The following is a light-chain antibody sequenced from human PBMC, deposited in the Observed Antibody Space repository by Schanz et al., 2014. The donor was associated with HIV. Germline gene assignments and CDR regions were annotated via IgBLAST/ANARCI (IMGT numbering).Light chain of an antibody. CDR3: SSYTTNSPWV. J-gene: IGLJ3*02. V-gene: IGLV2-14*03. CDR2: DVS. CDR1: SSDVGGYNF. Sequence: SALTQPASVSGSPGQSITISCTGTSSDVGGYNFVSWYQQHPDKAPRLMIFDVSSRPSGVSNRFSGSKSGNTASLTISGLQAEDEADYYCSSYTTNSPWVFGGGTKLTVL.